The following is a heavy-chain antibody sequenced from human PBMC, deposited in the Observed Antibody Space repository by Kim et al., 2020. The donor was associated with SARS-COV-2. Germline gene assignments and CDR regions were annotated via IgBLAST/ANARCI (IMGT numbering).Heavy chain of an antibody. Sequence: GGSLRLSCVGSGFVFSTFTVAWVRQAPNKGLEWVSSINDGSNSIYYADSLKGRFTVSRDNAKNSVYLDMASLTVEDTALYFCARSPTNRVEAAPFYLDS. D-gene: IGHD3-10*01. V-gene: IGHV3-21*06. CDR2: INDGSNSI. J-gene: IGHJ5*01. CDR3: ARSPTNRVEAAPFYLDS. CDR1: GFVFSTFT.